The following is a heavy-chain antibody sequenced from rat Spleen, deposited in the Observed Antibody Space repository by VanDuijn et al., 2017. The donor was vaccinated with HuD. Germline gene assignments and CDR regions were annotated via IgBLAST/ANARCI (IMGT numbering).Heavy chain of an antibody. V-gene: IGHV5-25*01. Sequence: EVQLVESDGGLVQPGRSLKLSCAASGFTFSNYYMAWVRQAPTKGLEWVAYISIGGGTTFYRDSVKGRFTISRDDAKRTLYLQMDSLRSEDTATYYCARPSYGYPFAYWGQGTLVTVSS. CDR3: ARPSYGYPFAY. CDR2: ISIGGGTT. CDR1: GFTFSNYY. D-gene: IGHD1-7*01. J-gene: IGHJ3*01.